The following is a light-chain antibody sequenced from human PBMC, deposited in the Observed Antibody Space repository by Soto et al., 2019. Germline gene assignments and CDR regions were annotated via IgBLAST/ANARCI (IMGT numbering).Light chain of an antibody. CDR1: SSDVGGYNY. Sequence: QSALTQPASVSGSPGQSITISCTGTSSDVGGYNYVSWYQQHPGXAPXXMIXDVSNRXXXXXXXXXGSXSGNXXSXTIXXXXXXXXXXXYCXSYTSSSTLKVFGGGTKVTVL. V-gene: IGLV2-14*01. CDR3: XSYTSSSTLKV. J-gene: IGLJ3*02. CDR2: DVS.